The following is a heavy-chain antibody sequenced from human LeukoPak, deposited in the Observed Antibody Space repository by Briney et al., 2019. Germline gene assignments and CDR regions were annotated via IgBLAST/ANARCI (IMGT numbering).Heavy chain of an antibody. CDR3: ARDPSLTQYFDS. Sequence: GGSLRLSCAASGFTFTNYWMHWVRQAPGKGLVWVSRINSDGSSTSYADSVKGRFTISRDNAKNTLYLQMNGLRAEDTAVYFCARDPSLTQYFDSWGQGTLVTVSS. CDR2: INSDGSST. J-gene: IGHJ4*02. V-gene: IGHV3-74*01. CDR1: GFTFTNYW.